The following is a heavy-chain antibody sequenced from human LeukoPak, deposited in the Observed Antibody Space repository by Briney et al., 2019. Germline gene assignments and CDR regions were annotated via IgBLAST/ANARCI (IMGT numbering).Heavy chain of an antibody. Sequence: GASVKVSCKASGGTFSSYAISWVRQAPGQGLEWMGGIIPIFGTANYAQKFQGRVTITADKSTSTAYMELSSLRSEDTAVYYCARGAYYSSGWSNWFDPWGQGTLVTVSS. J-gene: IGHJ5*02. CDR3: ARGAYYSSGWSNWFDP. D-gene: IGHD6-19*01. V-gene: IGHV1-69*06. CDR1: GGTFSSYA. CDR2: IIPIFGTA.